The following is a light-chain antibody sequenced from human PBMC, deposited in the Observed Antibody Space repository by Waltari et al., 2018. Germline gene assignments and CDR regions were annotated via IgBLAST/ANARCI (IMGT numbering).Light chain of an antibody. J-gene: IGLJ2*01. Sequence: QSVLTQPPSVSGAPGQRVTISCTGSSSNIGAGYDVHWYQQLPGTAPKLLIYGNSTRPSGVPDLFSGSKSGTSASLAITGLQAEDEADYYCQSYDSSLNVVFGGGTKLTVL. CDR1: SSNIGAGYD. V-gene: IGLV1-40*01. CDR3: QSYDSSLNVV. CDR2: GNS.